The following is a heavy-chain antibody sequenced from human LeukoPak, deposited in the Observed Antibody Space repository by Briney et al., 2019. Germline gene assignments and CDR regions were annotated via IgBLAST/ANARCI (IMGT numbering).Heavy chain of an antibody. V-gene: IGHV4-4*09. CDR1: GGSISRYY. Sequence: SETLSLTCTGSGGSISRYYWSWIRQPPGKGLEWIGYIYTSGSTNYNPSLKSRVTISVDTDKNQFSLKLSSVTAADTAVYYCARHVTIFDYMDVWGKGTTVTVSS. D-gene: IGHD3-3*01. CDR3: ARHVTIFDYMDV. J-gene: IGHJ6*03. CDR2: IYTSGST.